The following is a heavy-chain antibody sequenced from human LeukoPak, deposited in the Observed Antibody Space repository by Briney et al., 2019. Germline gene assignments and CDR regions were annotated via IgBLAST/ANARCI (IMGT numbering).Heavy chain of an antibody. CDR1: GFTFSNYG. J-gene: IGHJ4*02. V-gene: IGHV3-30*02. D-gene: IGHD1-26*01. CDR2: TRYDESKT. Sequence: GGSLRLSCAASGFTFSNYGMHWVRQTPGKGLEWVAFTRYDESKTFYGDSVRGRFTISRDNSKNTLYLQMNSLTTDDSAVYYCAKARYSGSPALDFWGQGTLVTVSS. CDR3: AKARYSGSPALDF.